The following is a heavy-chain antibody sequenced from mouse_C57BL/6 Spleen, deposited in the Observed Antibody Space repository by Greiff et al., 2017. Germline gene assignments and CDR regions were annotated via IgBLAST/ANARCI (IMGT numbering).Heavy chain of an antibody. CDR2: ISYDGSN. Sequence: VQLKESGPGLVKPSQSLSLTCSVTGYSITSGYYWNWIRQFPGNKLEWMGYISYDGSNNYNPSLKNRISITRDTSKNQFFLKLNSVTTEDTATYYCARGIDYDGGYWGQGTTLTVSS. CDR3: ARGIDYDGGY. J-gene: IGHJ2*01. D-gene: IGHD2-4*01. V-gene: IGHV3-6*01. CDR1: GYSITSGYY.